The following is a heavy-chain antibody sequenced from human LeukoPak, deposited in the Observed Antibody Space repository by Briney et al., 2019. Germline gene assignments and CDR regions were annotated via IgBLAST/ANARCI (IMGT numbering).Heavy chain of an antibody. J-gene: IGHJ4*02. CDR3: ARGLGEGYPDY. CDR1: GRSLIGFF. Sequence: SETLSLTCAVQGRSLIGFFCTSIRQPPGKGPEWIGEINESRGTNYDPSLKSRATISKDPYKNQFSLKLSSVTAAAGAVYYCARGLGEGYPDYWGQGTLVTVSS. CDR2: INESRGT. V-gene: IGHV4-34*01. D-gene: IGHD5-24*01.